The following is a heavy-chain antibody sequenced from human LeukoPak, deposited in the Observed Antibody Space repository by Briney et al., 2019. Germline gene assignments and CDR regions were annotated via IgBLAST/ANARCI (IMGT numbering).Heavy chain of an antibody. CDR2: ISYDGRNDK. V-gene: IGHV3-30*04. Sequence: GGSLRLSCAASGFTFNSYAMHWVRQAPGKRLQWVAVISYDGRNDKYYADSVKGRFTISRDNSKNTLYVQMNSLRAEDTAVYYCARDSGYGFWSGYFAIDYWGQGTLVTVSS. CDR1: GFTFNSYA. J-gene: IGHJ4*02. CDR3: ARDSGYGFWSGYFAIDY. D-gene: IGHD3-3*01.